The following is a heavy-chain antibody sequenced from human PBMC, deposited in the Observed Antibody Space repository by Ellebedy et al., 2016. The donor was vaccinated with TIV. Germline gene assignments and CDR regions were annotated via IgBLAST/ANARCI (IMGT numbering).Heavy chain of an antibody. J-gene: IGHJ4*02. D-gene: IGHD3-22*01. CDR1: GYIFTTYW. CDR3: ARLVGSSGSHDY. V-gene: IGHV5-51*01. CDR2: IYPGDSKT. Sequence: KVSCKASGYIFTTYWIGWVRQMPGKGLEWMGIIYPGDSKTSYSPSFQGQVTISADKSSSTAYLQWSGLKASDTAMYYCARLVGSSGSHDYWGQGTLVTVAS.